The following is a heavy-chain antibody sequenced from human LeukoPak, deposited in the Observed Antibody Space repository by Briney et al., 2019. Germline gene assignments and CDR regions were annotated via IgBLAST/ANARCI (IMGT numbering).Heavy chain of an antibody. V-gene: IGHV7-4-1*02. CDR1: GYTFTSYA. CDR3: ARDPSMVRGFYLPGWFDP. J-gene: IGHJ5*02. D-gene: IGHD3-10*01. Sequence: ASVKVSCKASGYTFTSYAMNWVRQAPGQGLEWMGWINTNTGNPTYAQGFTGRFVFSLDTSVSTAYLQISSLKAEDTAVYYCARDPSMVRGFYLPGWFDPWGQGTLVTVSS. CDR2: INTNTGNP.